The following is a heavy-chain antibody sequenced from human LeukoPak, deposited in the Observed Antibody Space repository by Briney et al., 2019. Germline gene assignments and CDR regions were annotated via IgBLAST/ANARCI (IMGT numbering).Heavy chain of an antibody. CDR2: ISGSGGST. Sequence: GSLRLSCAASGFTFSSYAMSWVRQAPGKGLEWVSAISGSGGSTYYADSVKGRFTISRDNSKNTLYLQMNSLRAEDTAVYYCAKGGAEAGTLYLEYWGQGTLVTVSS. D-gene: IGHD6-13*01. CDR1: GFTFSSYA. V-gene: IGHV3-23*01. J-gene: IGHJ4*02. CDR3: AKGGAEAGTLYLEY.